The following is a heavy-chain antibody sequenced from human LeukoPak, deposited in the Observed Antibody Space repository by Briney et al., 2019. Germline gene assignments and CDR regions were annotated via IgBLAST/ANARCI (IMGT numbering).Heavy chain of an antibody. Sequence: SETLSLTCTVSGGSISSSSYYWGWIRQPPGKGLEWIGSIYYSGSTYYNPSLKSRVTISVDTSKNQFSLKLSSVTAADTAVYYCARDRGSGGNWFDPWGQGTLVTVSS. D-gene: IGHD3-10*01. V-gene: IGHV4-39*07. CDR1: GGSISSSSYY. J-gene: IGHJ5*02. CDR2: IYYSGST. CDR3: ARDRGSGGNWFDP.